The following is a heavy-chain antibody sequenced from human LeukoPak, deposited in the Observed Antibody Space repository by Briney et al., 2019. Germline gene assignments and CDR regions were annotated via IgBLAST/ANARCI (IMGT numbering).Heavy chain of an antibody. D-gene: IGHD2-21*02. Sequence: GGSLRLSCAASGFTFSSYGMHWVRQAPGKGLEWVAVICYDGSNKYYADSVKGRFTISRDNSKNTLYLQMNSLRAEDTAVYYCARGYCGGDCYSGYFDYWGQGTLVTVSS. CDR1: GFTFSSYG. CDR2: ICYDGSNK. CDR3: ARGYCGGDCYSGYFDY. V-gene: IGHV3-33*01. J-gene: IGHJ4*02.